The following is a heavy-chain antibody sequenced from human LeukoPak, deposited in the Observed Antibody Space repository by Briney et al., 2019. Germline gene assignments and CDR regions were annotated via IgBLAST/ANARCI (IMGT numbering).Heavy chain of an antibody. CDR1: GGSISSGVYY. CDR2: IFYTGRV. J-gene: IGHJ4*01. Sequence: SETLSLTCTVSGGSISSGVYYWSWIRQHPGKGLEWMGYIFYTGRVSYNPSLKSRITISVDSTRNHFSLEVSSVTAADTAVYYCARTVGARTFYFDHWGHGTLVTVSS. V-gene: IGHV4-31*03. CDR3: ARTVGARTFYFDH. D-gene: IGHD1-26*01.